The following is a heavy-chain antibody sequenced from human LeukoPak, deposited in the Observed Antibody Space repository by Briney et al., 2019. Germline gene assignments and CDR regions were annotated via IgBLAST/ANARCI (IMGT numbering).Heavy chain of an antibody. V-gene: IGHV3-23*01. CDR2: ISGSGGTT. CDR1: GFTFSNYA. J-gene: IGHJ4*02. D-gene: IGHD2-15*01. Sequence: PGGSLRLSCAASGFTFSNYAMSGVRQAPGKGLEWVSTISGSGGTTYYADSVRGRFTISRDNSKNTLSLQMNSLRAEDTAVYYCAKADQIGRMVAASIDYWGQGSLVTVSS. CDR3: AKADQIGRMVAASIDY.